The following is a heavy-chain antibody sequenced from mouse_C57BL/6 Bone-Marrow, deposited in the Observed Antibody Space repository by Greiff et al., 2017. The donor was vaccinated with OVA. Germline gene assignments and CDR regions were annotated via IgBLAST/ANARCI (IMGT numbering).Heavy chain of an antibody. CDR3: AQEVGTPRYGSSLDFDV. Sequence: VQLQQSGPELVKPGASVKISCKASGYAFSSSWMNWVKQRPGKGLEWIGRIYPGDGDTNYNGKFKGKATLTADKSSSTAYMQLSSLTSEDSAVYFCAQEVGTPRYGSSLDFDVWGTGTTVTVSS. V-gene: IGHV1-82*01. D-gene: IGHD1-1*01. J-gene: IGHJ1*03. CDR2: IYPGDGDT. CDR1: GYAFSSSW.